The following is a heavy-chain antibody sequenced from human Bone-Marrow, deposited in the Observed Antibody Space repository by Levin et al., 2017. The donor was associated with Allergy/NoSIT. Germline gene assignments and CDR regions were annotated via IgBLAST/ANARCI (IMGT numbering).Heavy chain of an antibody. CDR2: IYSAGST. D-gene: IGHD3-10*01. CDR3: ARGLSELRVSYDY. Sequence: GGSLRLSCAASGFTVSSSCMTWVRQAPGKGLEWVSVIYSAGSTYYADSVKGRFTISRDNSKNTLYLQMNTLRAEDTAVYYCARGLSELRVSYDYWGQGTLVTVSS. J-gene: IGHJ4*02. CDR1: GFTVSSSC. V-gene: IGHV3-53*01.